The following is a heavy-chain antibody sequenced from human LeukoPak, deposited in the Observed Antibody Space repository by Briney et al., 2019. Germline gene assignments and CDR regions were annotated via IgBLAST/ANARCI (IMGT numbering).Heavy chain of an antibody. Sequence: ASVKVSCKASGYTFTSYDINWVRQATGQGLEWMGWMNPNSGNTGYAQKFQGRVTMTRNTSISTAYMELSSLRSEDTAVYYCARDRVETEWHYHPMFDYWGQGILVTVSS. CDR1: GYTFTSYD. V-gene: IGHV1-8*01. D-gene: IGHD2-21*02. J-gene: IGHJ4*02. CDR3: ARDRVETEWHYHPMFDY. CDR2: MNPNSGNT.